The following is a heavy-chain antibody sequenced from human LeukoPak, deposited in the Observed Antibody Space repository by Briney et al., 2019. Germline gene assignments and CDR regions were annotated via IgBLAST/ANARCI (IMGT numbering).Heavy chain of an antibody. D-gene: IGHD5-18*01. CDR1: GGSISSSSYY. J-gene: IGHJ4*02. CDR2: IYYSGST. Sequence: SETLSLTCTVSGGSISSSSYYWGWIRQPPGKGLEWIGYIYYSGSTNYNPSLKSRVTISVDTSKNQFSLKLSSVTAADTAVYYCAREGYSYGCDYWGQGTLVTVSS. CDR3: AREGYSYGCDY. V-gene: IGHV4-61*05.